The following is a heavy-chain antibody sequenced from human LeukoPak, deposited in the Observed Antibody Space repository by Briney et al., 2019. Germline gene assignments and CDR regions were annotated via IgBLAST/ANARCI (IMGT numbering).Heavy chain of an antibody. CDR2: INAGNGNT. J-gene: IGHJ4*02. CDR1: GYTFINFA. Sequence: GASVKVSCKAPGYTFINFAINWGRQAPGQRPEWMGWINAGNGNTKYSQKFQGRVTITRDTSASTAYMELSGLTSEDTAVYYCARGPRAAADDYWGQGTLVTVSS. CDR3: ARGPRAAADDY. D-gene: IGHD6-13*01. V-gene: IGHV1-3*01.